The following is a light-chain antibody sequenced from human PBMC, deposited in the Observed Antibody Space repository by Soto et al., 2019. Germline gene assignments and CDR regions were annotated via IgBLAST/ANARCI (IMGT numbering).Light chain of an antibody. CDR1: QSVSSY. Sequence: EIVLTQSPATLSLSPGERATLSGRASQSVSSYLAWYQQKPGQAPRLLIYDASNRATGIPARFSGSGSGTDFTLTISSLEPEDFAVYYCQQRSNWVTFGGGTKVEIK. J-gene: IGKJ4*01. CDR2: DAS. CDR3: QQRSNWVT. V-gene: IGKV3-11*01.